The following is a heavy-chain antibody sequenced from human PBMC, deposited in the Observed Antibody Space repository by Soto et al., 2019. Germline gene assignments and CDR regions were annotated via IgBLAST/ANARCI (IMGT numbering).Heavy chain of an antibody. D-gene: IGHD6-19*01. CDR3: ARGFPSEWLAHYGMDV. CDR2: TYYRSKWYN. Sequence: SQTLSLTCAISGDSVSSNSAAWNWIRQSPSRGLEWLGRTYYRSKWYNDYAVSVKSRITINPDTSKNQFSLQLNSVTPEDTAVYYCARGFPSEWLAHYGMDVWGQGTTVTVSS. CDR1: GDSVSSNSAA. V-gene: IGHV6-1*01. J-gene: IGHJ6*02.